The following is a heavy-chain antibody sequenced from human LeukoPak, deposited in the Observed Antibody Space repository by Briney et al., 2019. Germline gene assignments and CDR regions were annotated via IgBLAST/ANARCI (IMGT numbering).Heavy chain of an antibody. CDR2: MNPNSGNT. J-gene: IGHJ1*01. D-gene: IGHD6-19*01. CDR1: GYAFSSYD. V-gene: IGHV1-8*01. CDR3: ARRVGSGWPVQH. Sequence: ASWKVSCKASGYAFSSYDTNWVRQATGQGLEWMGWMNPNSGNTGYAQRFQGRLNMTRNTSIDTAYMELSSLRSDDTAVYYCARRVGSGWPVQHWGQGTLVTVSS.